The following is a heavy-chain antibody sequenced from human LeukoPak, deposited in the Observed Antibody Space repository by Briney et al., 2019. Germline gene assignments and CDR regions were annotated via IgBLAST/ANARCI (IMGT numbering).Heavy chain of an antibody. D-gene: IGHD6-13*01. Sequence: GGSLRLSXAASGFTFSSYSMNWVRQAPGKGLEWVSSISSSSSYIYYADSVKGQFTISRDNAKNSLYLQMNSLRAEDTAVYYCARETWQQLYDYWGQGTLVTVSS. J-gene: IGHJ4*02. CDR2: ISSSSSYI. CDR3: ARETWQQLYDY. V-gene: IGHV3-21*01. CDR1: GFTFSSYS.